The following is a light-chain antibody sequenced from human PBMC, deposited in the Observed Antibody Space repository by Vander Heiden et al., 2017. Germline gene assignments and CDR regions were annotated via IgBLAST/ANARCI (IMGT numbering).Light chain of an antibody. CDR3: AVWDDSLSVWV. CDR2: SDD. V-gene: IGLV1-44*01. CDR1: SSNIGSNT. J-gene: IGLJ3*02. Sequence: QSVLTQPPSASGTRGQRVTISCSGSSSNIGSNTVNWYQQLPGTAPKLLIYSDDQRPSGVPDRFSGSKSGTSASLAISGLQSEDETDYYCAVWDDSLSVWVFGGGTKLTVL.